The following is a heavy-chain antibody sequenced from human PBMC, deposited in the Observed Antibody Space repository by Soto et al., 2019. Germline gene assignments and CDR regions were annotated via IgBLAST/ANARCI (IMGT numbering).Heavy chain of an antibody. D-gene: IGHD1-26*01. CDR1: GGSFSAYY. CDR3: ARQRPTDGRWEFANYYGMDV. Sequence: SETLSLTCAVYGGSFSAYYWSWARQPPGKGPEWIGEIIHSESTKYNPSLKSRVTISVDTSKNQFSLKLSSVTAADTAVYYCARQRPTDGRWEFANYYGMDVWGQGTPVTVSS. V-gene: IGHV4-34*12. CDR2: IIHSEST. J-gene: IGHJ6*02.